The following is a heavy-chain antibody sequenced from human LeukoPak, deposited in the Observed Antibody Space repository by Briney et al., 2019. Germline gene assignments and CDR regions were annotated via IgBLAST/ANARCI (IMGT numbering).Heavy chain of an antibody. CDR1: GVSISSYY. D-gene: IGHD3-22*01. CDR3: ARDVGHLYYDSSGPYAFDI. J-gene: IGHJ3*02. CDR2: IHTSGST. Sequence: SETLSLTCTVSGVSISSYYWSWIRQPAGKGLEWLGRIHTSGSTNCNPSLKSRVTMSVDTSKNQFSLKLGSVTAADTAVYYCARDVGHLYYDSSGPYAFDIWGQGTMVTVSS. V-gene: IGHV4-4*07.